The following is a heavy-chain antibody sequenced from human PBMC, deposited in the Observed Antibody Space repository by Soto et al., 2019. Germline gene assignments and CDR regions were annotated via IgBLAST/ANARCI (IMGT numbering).Heavy chain of an antibody. J-gene: IGHJ4*02. D-gene: IGHD6-19*01. CDR3: AKTVPGTKY. CDR1: GFTFSSYA. CDR2: ISGSGDTT. Sequence: GGSLRLSCAASGFTFSSYAMTWVRQAPGKGLEWVSGISGSGDTTYYADSVKGRFTISRDNSKNTLYLQMNSLGAEDTAVYYCAKTVPGTKYWGQGSLVTVSS. V-gene: IGHV3-23*01.